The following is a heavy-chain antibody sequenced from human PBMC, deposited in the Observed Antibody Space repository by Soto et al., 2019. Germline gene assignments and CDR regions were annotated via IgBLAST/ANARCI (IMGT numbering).Heavy chain of an antibody. CDR3: ARAGGREDTAMVYYYYYYMDV. J-gene: IGHJ6*03. CDR2: IRSKANSYAT. V-gene: IGHV3-73*01. CDR1: GFTFSGSA. Sequence: PGGSLRLSCAASGFTFSGSAMHWVRQASGKGLEWVGRIRSKANSYATAYAASVKGRFTISRDDSKNTAYLQMNSLKTEDTAVYYCARAGGREDTAMVYYYYYYMDVWGKGTTVTVSS. D-gene: IGHD5-18*01.